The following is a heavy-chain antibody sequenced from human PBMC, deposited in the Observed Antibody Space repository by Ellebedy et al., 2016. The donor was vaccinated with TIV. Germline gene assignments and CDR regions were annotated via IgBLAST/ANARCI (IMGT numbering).Heavy chain of an antibody. CDR2: VNAGGVVI. J-gene: IGHJ4*02. CDR1: GYSFSSYA. Sequence: PGGSLRLSWAGSGYSFSSYAMSWVRQAPGKGLEWVSGVNAGGVVIDYADSVKGRFTISRDNSRNTLYLQMNSLRAEDTAIYYCASSRYHYYVGNTVFAYWGQGILVTVSS. V-gene: IGHV3-23*01. D-gene: IGHD3-10*02. CDR3: ASSRYHYYVGNTVFAY.